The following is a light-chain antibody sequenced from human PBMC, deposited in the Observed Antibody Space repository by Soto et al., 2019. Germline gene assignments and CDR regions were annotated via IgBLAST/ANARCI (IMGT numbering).Light chain of an antibody. CDR3: ASWDDSLSAVV. J-gene: IGLJ2*01. CDR1: SSNIGGNY. CDR2: RNN. V-gene: IGLV1-47*01. Sequence: QSVLTQPPSVSGTPGQRVTISCSGSSSNIGGNYVYWYQQLPGTAPKLLIFRNNQRPSGVPDRFSGSKSGTSASLAISGLRSEDESDYYCASWDDSLSAVVFGGGTKLTVL.